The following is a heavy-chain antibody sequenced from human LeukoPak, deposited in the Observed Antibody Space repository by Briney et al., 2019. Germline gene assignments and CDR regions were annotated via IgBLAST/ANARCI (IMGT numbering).Heavy chain of an antibody. J-gene: IGHJ4*02. Sequence: GGSLRLSCAAPGFTVSSSFMSWVRQAQGKGLDWVSIIYSGGTTYYADSVKGRFTISRDNSKNTLYLQMNSLRAEDTAVYFCARDDRIGAAGTFDNWGQGTLVTVSS. CDR3: ARDDRIGAAGTFDN. V-gene: IGHV3-53*01. CDR1: GFTVSSSF. CDR2: IYSGGTT. D-gene: IGHD6-13*01.